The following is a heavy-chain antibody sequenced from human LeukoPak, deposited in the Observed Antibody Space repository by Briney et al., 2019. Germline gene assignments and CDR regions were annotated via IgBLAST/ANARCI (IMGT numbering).Heavy chain of an antibody. V-gene: IGHV4-31*03. CDR3: ARTPRPASVAAGNNWFDP. J-gene: IGHJ5*02. CDR1: GGSISSGGYY. D-gene: IGHD1-14*01. CDR2: IYYSGST. Sequence: PSETLSLTCTVSGGSISSGGYYWSWIRQHPGKGLEWIGYIYYSGSTYYNPSLKSRVTISLGMSRTQFSLKLSSVTAADTAVYYCARTPRPASVAAGNNWFDPWGQGTLVTVSS.